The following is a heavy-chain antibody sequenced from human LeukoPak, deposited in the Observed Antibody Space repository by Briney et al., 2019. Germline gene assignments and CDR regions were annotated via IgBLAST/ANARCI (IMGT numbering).Heavy chain of an antibody. CDR1: GGSISSGSYY. CDR2: IYHSGTT. CDR3: SRGRYYDFWSGYSFNWFDP. J-gene: IGHJ5*02. Sequence: SQTLSLTCTVSGGSISSGSYYWSWIRQPPGKGLEWIGSIYHSGTTYCNPSLKSRVTISVDTSKNQFSLKLSSVTAADTAVYYCSRGRYYDFWSGYSFNWFDPWGQGTLVTVSS. V-gene: IGHV4-39*07. D-gene: IGHD3-3*01.